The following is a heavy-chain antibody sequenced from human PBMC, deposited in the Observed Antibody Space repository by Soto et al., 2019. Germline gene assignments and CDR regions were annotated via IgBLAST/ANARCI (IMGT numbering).Heavy chain of an antibody. CDR3: ARDRSELLLAY. V-gene: IGHV3-48*01. CDR1: RCTLSNYS. CDR2: ISSSSSTI. Sequence: SRCTLSNYSINWVRQAPGKGLEWVSYISSSSSTIYYADSVKGRFTISRDNAKNSLYLQMNSLRSEDTAVYYCARDRSELLLAYWGQGTLVTVSS. J-gene: IGHJ4*02. D-gene: IGHD1-26*01.